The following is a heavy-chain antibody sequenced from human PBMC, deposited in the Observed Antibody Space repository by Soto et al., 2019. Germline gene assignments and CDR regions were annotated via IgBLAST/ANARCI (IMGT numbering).Heavy chain of an antibody. Sequence: PGGSLRLSCAASGFTLSGYAMDWVRQAPGKGLEYVSGISSNGVGTYYANSVQGRFTISRDNSKNTVYLQMGSLRPEDTAVYYCARDDVLCDGGRCYGVSLDVWGKGTTVTVSS. J-gene: IGHJ6*04. CDR1: GFTLSGYA. D-gene: IGHD2-15*01. V-gene: IGHV3-64*01. CDR2: ISSNGVGT. CDR3: ARDDVLCDGGRCYGVSLDV.